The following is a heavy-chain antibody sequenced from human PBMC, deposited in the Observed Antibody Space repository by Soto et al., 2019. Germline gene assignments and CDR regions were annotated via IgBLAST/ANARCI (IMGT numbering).Heavy chain of an antibody. V-gene: IGHV3-15*01. J-gene: IGHJ4*02. D-gene: IGHD3-10*01. CDR3: AIEGRHPPSKFYGAY. CDR2: IKGSHAGGTT. Sequence: EVQRVESGGGLVEPGGAIRLSCAASGFTFTRAYMTWVRPAPGKGLEWVGRIKGSHAGGTTDYATSVKGRFTISRDGSKNSLDLQMSSLKSEDTTVYYRAIEGRHPPSKFYGAYWGQGTLVNLSS. CDR1: GFTFTRAY.